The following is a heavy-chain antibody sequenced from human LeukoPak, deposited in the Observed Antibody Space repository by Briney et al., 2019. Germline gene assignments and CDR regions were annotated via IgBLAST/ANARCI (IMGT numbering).Heavy chain of an antibody. CDR3: AKTLWGGFDY. CDR2: ISGSGGTT. CDR1: GFTFSNYA. D-gene: IGHD3-16*01. Sequence: GASLRLSCAASGFTFSNYAMTWVRQAPGKGLECVSDISGSGGTTYYADSVKGRFTISRDNSKNTLYLQMNSLTAEDTAVYYCAKTLWGGFDYWGQGIPVTVSS. V-gene: IGHV3-23*01. J-gene: IGHJ4*02.